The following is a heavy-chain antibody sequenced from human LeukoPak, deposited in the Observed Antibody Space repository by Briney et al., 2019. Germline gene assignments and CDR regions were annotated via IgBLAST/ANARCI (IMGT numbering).Heavy chain of an antibody. Sequence: PGGSLRLSCAAPGFTFSYYGMHWVRQAPGKGLEWVSAISGSGGSTYYADSVKGRFTISRDNSKNTLYLQMNGLRAEDTAVYYCAKSVRSLYDILTGYPQHYFDYWGQGSLVTVSS. CDR1: GFTFSYYG. J-gene: IGHJ4*02. CDR2: ISGSGGST. D-gene: IGHD3-9*01. CDR3: AKSVRSLYDILTGYPQHYFDY. V-gene: IGHV3-23*01.